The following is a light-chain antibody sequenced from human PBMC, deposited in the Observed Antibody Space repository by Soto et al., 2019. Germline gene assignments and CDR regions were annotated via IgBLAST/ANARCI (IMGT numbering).Light chain of an antibody. CDR3: QQYTNWPRT. CDR1: QSVSSN. Sequence: EIVMTQSPATLSVSPGERATLSCRASQSVSSNVAWYQQKPGQAPRLLIFSASTRATGIPARFSGSGSGTEFTLTISSLQSEDFAVYYCQQYTNWPRTFGQGTKVEIK. CDR2: SAS. J-gene: IGKJ1*01. V-gene: IGKV3-15*01.